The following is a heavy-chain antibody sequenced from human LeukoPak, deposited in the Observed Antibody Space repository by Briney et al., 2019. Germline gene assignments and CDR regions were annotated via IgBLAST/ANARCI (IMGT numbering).Heavy chain of an antibody. CDR2: INHSGST. CDR1: GGSFSGYY. V-gene: IGHV4-34*01. CDR3: ARSGYYDIWSGYAHYFDY. D-gene: IGHD3-3*01. J-gene: IGHJ4*02. Sequence: PSVPLSLPCAVYGGSFSGYYWSWLRQPPGKGLEWIGEINHSGSTNYNPSLKSRVTLSVDTSKNQFSLKLSPVSAADTAVYYCARSGYYDIWSGYAHYFDYWGQGTLVTASS.